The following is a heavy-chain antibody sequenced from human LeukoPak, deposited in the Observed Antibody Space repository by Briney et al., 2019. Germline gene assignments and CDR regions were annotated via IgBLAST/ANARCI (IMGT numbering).Heavy chain of an antibody. CDR1: GGSISSYY. D-gene: IGHD3-22*01. V-gene: IGHV4-59*08. CDR2: LYDSGTT. CDR3: TRRMYYSDSGGSSYYYMDG. Sequence: SETLSLTCTVSGGSISSYYWSWLRQPPEKGLEWLGYLYDSGTTNYNPSLNSRVTISADTSKKQIFLKLSSVTAADTAVYYCTRRMYYSDSGGSSYYYMDGWGKGTTVTVSS. J-gene: IGHJ6*03.